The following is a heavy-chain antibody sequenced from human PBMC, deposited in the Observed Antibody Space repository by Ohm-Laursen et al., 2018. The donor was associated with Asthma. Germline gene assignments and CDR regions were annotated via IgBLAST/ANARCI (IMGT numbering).Heavy chain of an antibody. CDR2: IYYSGST. Sequence: PSQTLSLTCTVSGGSISSGDYYWSWIRQPPGKGLEWIGYIYYSGSTYYNPSLKSRVTISVDTSKNQFSLKLSSVTAADTAVYYCARVVLVATSDLSVDYWGQGTPVTVSS. D-gene: IGHD5-12*01. V-gene: IGHV4-30-4*01. CDR3: ARVVLVATSDLSVDY. CDR1: GGSISSGDYY. J-gene: IGHJ4*02.